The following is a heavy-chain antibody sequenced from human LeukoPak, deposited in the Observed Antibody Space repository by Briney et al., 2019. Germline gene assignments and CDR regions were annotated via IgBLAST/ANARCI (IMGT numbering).Heavy chain of an antibody. CDR1: GFTFSSYA. D-gene: IGHD6-19*01. CDR3: ASWPGGWYGEDS. CDR2: ISYGGSNK. Sequence: GGSLRLSCAASGFTFSSYAMHWVRQAPGKGLEWVAVISYGGSNKYYADSVKGRFTISRDTFKNTVNLQMNSLRAEDTAVYYCASWPGGWYGEDSWGQGTLVTVSS. V-gene: IGHV3-30*14. J-gene: IGHJ4*02.